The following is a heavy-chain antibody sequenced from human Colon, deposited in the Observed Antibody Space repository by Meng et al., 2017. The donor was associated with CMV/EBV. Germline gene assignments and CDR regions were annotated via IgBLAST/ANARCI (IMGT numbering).Heavy chain of an antibody. CDR3: ARSISPSGGDRPLAY. CDR1: GFTFSDYY. CDR2: ISSSGSTI. Sequence: GESLKISCAASGFTFSDYYMSWIRQAPGKGLEWVSYISSSGSTIYYADSVKGRFTISRDNAKNSLYLQMNSLRAEDTAVFYCARSISPSGGDRPLAYWGQGTLVTVSS. D-gene: IGHD2-21*02. J-gene: IGHJ4*02. V-gene: IGHV3-11*04.